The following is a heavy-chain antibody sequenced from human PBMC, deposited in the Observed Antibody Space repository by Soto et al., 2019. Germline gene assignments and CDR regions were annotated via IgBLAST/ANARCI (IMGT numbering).Heavy chain of an antibody. V-gene: IGHV4-39*01. Sequence: SETLSLTCSVSGYPVSSSDYYWAWIRQPPGKGLEWIGSMFYSGLTYYNPSLKSRVTLSVDTSKNQFSVRLNSVTAADTAVYYCAPLSVSLSGPYGIHVWGQGTTVTVSS. J-gene: IGHJ6*02. CDR3: APLSVSLSGPYGIHV. CDR1: GYPVSSSDYY. CDR2: MFYSGLT. D-gene: IGHD2-15*01.